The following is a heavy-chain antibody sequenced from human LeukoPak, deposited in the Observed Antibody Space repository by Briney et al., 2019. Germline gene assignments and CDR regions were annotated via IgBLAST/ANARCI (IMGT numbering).Heavy chain of an antibody. CDR1: GGSISSYY. V-gene: IGHV4-59*08. CDR2: IYYSGST. D-gene: IGHD3-16*01. Sequence: PSETLSLTCTVSGGSISSYYWSWIRQPPGKGLEWIGYIYYSGSTNYNPSLKSRVTISVDTSKNQFSLRLTSVTAADTVVYYCARPLDTSLANPFDIWGHGTMVTVSS. J-gene: IGHJ3*02. CDR3: ARPLDTSLANPFDI.